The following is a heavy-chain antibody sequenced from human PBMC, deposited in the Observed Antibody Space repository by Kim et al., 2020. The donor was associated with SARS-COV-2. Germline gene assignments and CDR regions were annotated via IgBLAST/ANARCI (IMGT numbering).Heavy chain of an antibody. CDR2: ISYDGSNK. Sequence: LSLTCAASGFTFSSYGMHWVRQAPGKGLEWVAVISYDGSNKYYADSVKGRFTISRDNSKNTLYLQMNSLRAEDTAVYYCAKEITDYGDYPSDAFDIWGQGTMVTVSS. CDR3: AKEITDYGDYPSDAFDI. CDR1: GFTFSSYG. D-gene: IGHD4-17*01. V-gene: IGHV3-30*18. J-gene: IGHJ3*02.